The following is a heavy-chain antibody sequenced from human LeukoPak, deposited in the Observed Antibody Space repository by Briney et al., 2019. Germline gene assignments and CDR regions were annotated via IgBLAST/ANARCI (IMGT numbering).Heavy chain of an antibody. Sequence: PSETLSHTYTVSGRPISSRSYYWRWIRQPPGKGLEWIGSIYYSGSTYYNPSLKSRVTISVDTSKNQFSLKLSSVTAADTAVYYCGRQTDCSSTSCYVWFDPWGQGTLVTVSS. V-gene: IGHV4-39*01. CDR1: GRPISSRSYY. CDR2: IYYSGST. D-gene: IGHD2-2*01. J-gene: IGHJ5*02. CDR3: GRQTDCSSTSCYVWFDP.